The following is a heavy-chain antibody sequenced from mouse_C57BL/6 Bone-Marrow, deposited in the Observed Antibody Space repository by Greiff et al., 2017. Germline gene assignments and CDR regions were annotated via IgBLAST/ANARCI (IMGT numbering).Heavy chain of an antibody. CDR2: IYPSDSET. Sequence: QVQLQQPGAELVRPGSSVKLSCKASGYTFTSYWMDWVKQRPGQGLEWIGNIYPSDSETHYNQKFKDKATLTVDKSSSTAYMRLSSLTSEDSAVYYCARESYYGSSWYFDVWGTGTTVTVSS. V-gene: IGHV1-61*01. CDR3: ARESYYGSSWYFDV. CDR1: GYTFTSYW. J-gene: IGHJ1*03. D-gene: IGHD1-1*01.